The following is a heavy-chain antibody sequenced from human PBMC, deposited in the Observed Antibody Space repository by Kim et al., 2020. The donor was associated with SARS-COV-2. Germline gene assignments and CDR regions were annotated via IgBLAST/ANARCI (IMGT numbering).Heavy chain of an antibody. CDR1: GFTFSSYG. Sequence: GGSLRLSCAASGFTFSSYGMHWVRQAPGKGLEWVAVIWYDGSNKYYADSVKGRFTISRDNSKNTLYLQMNSLRAEDTAVYYCARDVGYCSGGSCYDEGFFDYWGQGTLVTVSS. D-gene: IGHD2-15*01. V-gene: IGHV3-33*01. CDR2: IWYDGSNK. CDR3: ARDVGYCSGGSCYDEGFFDY. J-gene: IGHJ4*02.